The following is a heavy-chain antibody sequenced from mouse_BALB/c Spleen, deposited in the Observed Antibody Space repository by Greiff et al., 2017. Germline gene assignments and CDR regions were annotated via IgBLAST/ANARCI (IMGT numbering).Heavy chain of an antibody. Sequence: EVMLVESGGGLVQPGGSRKLSCAASGFTFSSFGMHWVRQAPEKGLEWVAYISSGSGTIYYADTVKGRFTISRDNTKNTLFLQMISLRSEDTAMYYCGRYCSGFDYWGQGTTLTVSS. CDR1: GFTFSSFG. J-gene: IGHJ2*01. CDR3: GRYCSGFDY. D-gene: IGHD1-1*01. CDR2: ISSGSGTI. V-gene: IGHV5-17*02.